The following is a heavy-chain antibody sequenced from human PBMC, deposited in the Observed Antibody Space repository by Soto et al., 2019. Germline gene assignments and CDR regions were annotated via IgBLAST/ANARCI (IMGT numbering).Heavy chain of an antibody. V-gene: IGHV1-18*01. CDR3: AKVGVGATNYYYYGMDV. Sequence: ASVKVSCKASGYTFTSYGISWVRQAPGQGLEWMGWISAYNGNTNYAQKLQGRVTMTTDTSTSTAYMELRSLRSDDTAVYYCAKVGVGATNYYYYGMDVWGQGXTVTVSS. CDR1: GYTFTSYG. D-gene: IGHD1-26*01. CDR2: ISAYNGNT. J-gene: IGHJ6*02.